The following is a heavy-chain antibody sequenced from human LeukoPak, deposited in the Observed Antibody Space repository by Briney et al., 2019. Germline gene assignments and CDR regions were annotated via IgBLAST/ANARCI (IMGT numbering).Heavy chain of an antibody. D-gene: IGHD3-10*01. J-gene: IGHJ4*02. CDR3: ARGKEVITMLRGLKPGYYFDY. CDR2: IYHSGST. Sequence: SETLSLTCTVSGYSISSGYYWGWIRQPPGKGLEWIGSIYHSGSTYYNPSLKSRVTISVDTSKNQFSLKLNSVTAADTAVYYCARGKEVITMLRGLKPGYYFDYWGQGTLVTVSS. V-gene: IGHV4-38-2*02. CDR1: GYSISSGYY.